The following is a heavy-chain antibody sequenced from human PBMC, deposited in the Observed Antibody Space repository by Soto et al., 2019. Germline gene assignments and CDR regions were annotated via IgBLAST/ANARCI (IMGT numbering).Heavy chain of an antibody. D-gene: IGHD2-2*01. CDR1: GGTFSSYA. CDR2: IIPISGTA. Sequence: QVQLVQYGGEVKKPGSSVKVSCKASGGTFSSYAISWVRQAPGQELEWMGGIIPISGTANYAKKFQGRVTITADESTSTAYMQLSSLRSEDTAVYYCASSQGSSTSLEIYYYYYYGMDVWGPGTTVTVSS. J-gene: IGHJ6*02. V-gene: IGHV1-69*01. CDR3: ASSQGSSTSLEIYYYYYYGMDV.